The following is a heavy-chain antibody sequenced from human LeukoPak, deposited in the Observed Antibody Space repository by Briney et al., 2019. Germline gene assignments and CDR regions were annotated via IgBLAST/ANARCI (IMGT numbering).Heavy chain of an antibody. D-gene: IGHD2-2*01. CDR1: GFTFSSYA. J-gene: IGHJ4*02. CDR3: AKTGGGNCSSTSCPFDY. V-gene: IGHV3-23*01. Sequence: GGSLRLSCAASGFTFSSYAMSWVRQAPGKGLEWVSAISGSGGSTYYADSVKGRFTISRDNSKNTLYLQMNSLRAEDTAVYYCAKTGGGNCSSTSCPFDYWGQGTLVTVSS. CDR2: ISGSGGST.